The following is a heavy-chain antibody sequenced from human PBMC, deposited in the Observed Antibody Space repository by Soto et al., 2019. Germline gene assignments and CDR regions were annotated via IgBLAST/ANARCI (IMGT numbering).Heavy chain of an antibody. J-gene: IGHJ6*02. CDR3: ARQRPTDGRWEFANYYGMDV. CDR2: IIHSEST. Sequence: SETLSLTCAVYGGSFSAYYWSWVRQPPGKGLEWIGEIIHSESTKYNPSLKSRVIISVDTSKNQFSLKLSSVTAADTAVYYCARQRPTDGRWEFANYYGMDVWGQGTPVTVSS. V-gene: IGHV4-34*12. D-gene: IGHD1-26*01. CDR1: GGSFSAYY.